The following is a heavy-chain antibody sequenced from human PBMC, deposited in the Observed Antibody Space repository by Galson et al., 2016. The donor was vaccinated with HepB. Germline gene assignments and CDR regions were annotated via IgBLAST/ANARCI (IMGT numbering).Heavy chain of an antibody. CDR3: ASRNRYYYDGMDV. CDR1: GGTFSSYA. Sequence: SVKVSCKASGGTFSSYAISWVRQAPEQGLEWMGEVIPIFGAANYAQKFQGRVTITADLSTTTAYMELSSLRFEDTAAYYCASRNRYYYDGMDVWGQGTTVTVYS. CDR2: VIPIFGAA. D-gene: IGHD1-14*01. J-gene: IGHJ6*02. V-gene: IGHV1-69*13.